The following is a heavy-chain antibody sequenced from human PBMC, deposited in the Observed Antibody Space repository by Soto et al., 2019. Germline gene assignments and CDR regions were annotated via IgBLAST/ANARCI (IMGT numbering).Heavy chain of an antibody. CDR3: ARDRLMATAGAARYYYGLDV. V-gene: IGHV4-31*03. CDR2: IYYSGST. Sequence: SETLSLTCNVPGGSISSAGYYWSWIRQHPGKGLEWIGHIYYSGSTYYNPSLKSRLTISVDTSKNQFFLKLTSVTAADTAVYYCARDRLMATAGAARYYYGLDVWGQGTTVTVSS. J-gene: IGHJ6*02. CDR1: GGSISSAGYY. D-gene: IGHD6-13*01.